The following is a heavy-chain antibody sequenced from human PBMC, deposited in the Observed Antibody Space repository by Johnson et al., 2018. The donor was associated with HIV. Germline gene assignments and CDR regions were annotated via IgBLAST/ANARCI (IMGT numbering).Heavy chain of an antibody. Sequence: VQLVESGGGLVQPGGSLRLSCAASGFTVSSNYMNWVRQAPGKGLEWVSVIYSGGSTYYADSMKGRFTISRDNSKNTLYLQMNSLRPEDTAVYYCARLTWDQNRGWDAFDIWGQGTMVTVSS. CDR3: ARLTWDQNRGWDAFDI. CDR2: IYSGGST. D-gene: IGHD1-26*01. CDR1: GFTVSSNY. J-gene: IGHJ3*02. V-gene: IGHV3-66*02.